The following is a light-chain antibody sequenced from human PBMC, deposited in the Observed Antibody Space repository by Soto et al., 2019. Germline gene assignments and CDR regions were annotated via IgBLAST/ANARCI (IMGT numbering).Light chain of an antibody. CDR1: SSDVGGYNY. CDR2: DVS. V-gene: IGLV2-11*01. Sequence: QSALTQPRSVSGSPGQSVTISCTGTSSDVGGYNYVSWYQQHPGKAPKLMIYDVSKRPSGVPDRFSGSKSVNTATLTISGLQAEDEADYYCSSYTSSSTRVFGTGTKLTVL. J-gene: IGLJ1*01. CDR3: SSYTSSSTRV.